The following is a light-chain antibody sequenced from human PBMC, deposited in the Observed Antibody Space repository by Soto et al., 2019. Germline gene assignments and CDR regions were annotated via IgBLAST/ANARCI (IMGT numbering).Light chain of an antibody. CDR2: AIS. V-gene: IGKV1-39*01. CDR3: QQSFSMPYT. CDR1: QKINHN. Sequence: DIQMTQSPSSRSASAGEGVTITFRASQKINHNLNWHQQKPGKAPQVLIYAISRWEGGVPSRFSGSGSGTDFTLTLTSPQPEDFATYYCQQSFSMPYTFGQGTRLDIK. J-gene: IGKJ5*01.